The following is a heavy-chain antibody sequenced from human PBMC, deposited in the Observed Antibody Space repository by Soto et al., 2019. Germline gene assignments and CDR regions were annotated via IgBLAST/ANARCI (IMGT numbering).Heavy chain of an antibody. V-gene: IGHV4-39*01. CDR1: GGSISSSSYY. D-gene: IGHD4-17*01. J-gene: IGHJ4*02. CDR2: IYYSGST. Sequence: QLQLQESGPGLVKPSETLSLTCTVSGGSISSSSYYWGWIRQPPGKGLEWIGSIYYSGSTYYNPSLKSRVTISVDTSKNQFSLKLSSVTAADTAVYYCASVFYGDYGGGYWGQGTLVTVSS. CDR3: ASVFYGDYGGGY.